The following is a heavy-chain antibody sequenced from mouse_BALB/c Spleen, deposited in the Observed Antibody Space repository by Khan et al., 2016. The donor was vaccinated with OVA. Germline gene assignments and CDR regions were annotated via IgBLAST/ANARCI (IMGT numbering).Heavy chain of an antibody. V-gene: IGHV2-9*02. CDR2: IWAGGST. CDR1: GFSLSNYG. J-gene: IGHJ3*01. Sequence: VQLQESGPGLVAPSQTLSITCTVSGFSLSNYGVHWVRQSPGKGLEWLGVIWAGGSTNHNSALMSRLSNRKDNSKGQVFLKMNSLQTDDTAIYYCARAFYNGAWFAYWGQGPLVTVSA. CDR3: ARAFYNGAWFAY. D-gene: IGHD1-3*01.